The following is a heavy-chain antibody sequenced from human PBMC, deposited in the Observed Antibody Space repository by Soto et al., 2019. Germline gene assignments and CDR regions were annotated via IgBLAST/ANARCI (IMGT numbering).Heavy chain of an antibody. CDR3: AKEFVAAYFDY. J-gene: IGHJ4*02. CDR1: GFGFSSHA. Sequence: QVRLVESGGGVVQPGRSLTLSCAASGFGFSSHAMHWVRQAPGKGLEWVALISYDGGNKYYPDSVKGRFSVSRDNSKNTLHLQMNNLRADDTAVYYCAKEFVAAYFDYWGQGTLVTVSS. D-gene: IGHD2-15*01. V-gene: IGHV3-30-3*01. CDR2: ISYDGGNK.